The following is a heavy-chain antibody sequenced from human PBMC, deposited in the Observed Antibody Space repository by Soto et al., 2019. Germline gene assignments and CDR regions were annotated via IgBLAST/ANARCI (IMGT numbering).Heavy chain of an antibody. CDR3: ARDLYSSSPY. D-gene: IGHD6-6*01. V-gene: IGHV4-34*01. CDR1: GGSFSGYY. Sequence: SETLSLTCDVDGGSFSGYYWSWIRQPPGKGLEWIGEINHSGSTNHNPSLKSRVTISVDTSKNQFSLKLSSVTAADTAVYYCARDLYSSSPYWGQGTLVTVSS. CDR2: INHSGST. J-gene: IGHJ4*02.